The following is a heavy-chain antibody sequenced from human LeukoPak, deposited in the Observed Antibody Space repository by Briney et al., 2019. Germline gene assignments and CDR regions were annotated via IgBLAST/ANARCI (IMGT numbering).Heavy chain of an antibody. D-gene: IGHD3-9*01. Sequence: GGSLRLSCAASGFTFSSYSMNWVRQAPGKGLEWVSSISGSSSYIYYADSVKGRFTISRDNAKNTLYLQMNSLRAEDTAVYYCARDLYDILTGASLGGFDYWGQGTLVTVSS. CDR2: ISGSSSYI. CDR1: GFTFSSYS. CDR3: ARDLYDILTGASLGGFDY. J-gene: IGHJ4*02. V-gene: IGHV3-21*01.